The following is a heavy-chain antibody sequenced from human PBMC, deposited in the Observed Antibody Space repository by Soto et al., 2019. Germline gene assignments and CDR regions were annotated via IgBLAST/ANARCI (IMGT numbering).Heavy chain of an antibody. Sequence: ASVKVSCKASGYTFTGYYMHWVRQAPGQGLEWMGWISAYNGNTNYAQKLQGRVTMTTDTSTSTAYMELSSLRSDDTAVYYCAREAQTAMAPFDYWGQGTLVTVSS. CDR2: ISAYNGNT. CDR3: AREAQTAMAPFDY. V-gene: IGHV1-18*04. J-gene: IGHJ4*02. D-gene: IGHD5-18*01. CDR1: GYTFTGYY.